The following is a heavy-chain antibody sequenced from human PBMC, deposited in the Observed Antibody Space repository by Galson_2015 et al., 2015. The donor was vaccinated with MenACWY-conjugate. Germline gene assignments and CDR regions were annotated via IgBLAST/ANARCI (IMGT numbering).Heavy chain of an antibody. CDR2: ISSSSGYR. D-gene: IGHD6-19*01. J-gene: IGHJ4*02. Sequence: SLRLSCAASGFNFGSYSMNWVRQAPGKGLEWVSAISSSSGYRYYGDSVKGRVFVSRDNDKNSLFLQLNSLRVDDTAVYYCTRGGWYWDYWGQGTLVTVSS. CDR3: TRGGWYWDY. CDR1: GFNFGSYS. V-gene: IGHV3-21*01.